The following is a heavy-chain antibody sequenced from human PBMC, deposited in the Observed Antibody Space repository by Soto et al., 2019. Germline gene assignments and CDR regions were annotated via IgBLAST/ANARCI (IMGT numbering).Heavy chain of an antibody. V-gene: IGHV3-30*03. CDR3: ATDLLGPGRAYGMDV. J-gene: IGHJ6*02. D-gene: IGHD7-27*01. CDR2: ISYDGSNK. Sequence: QVQLVESGGGVVQPGRSLRLSCAASGFTFSSYGMHWVRQAPGKGLEWVAVISYDGSNKYYAYSVKGRFTISRDNPKNTLYLQMNSLRAQDTAVYYCATDLLGPGRAYGMDVWGQGTTVTVSS. CDR1: GFTFSSYG.